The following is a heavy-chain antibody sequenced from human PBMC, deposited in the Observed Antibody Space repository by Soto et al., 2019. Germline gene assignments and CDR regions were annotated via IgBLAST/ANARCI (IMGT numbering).Heavy chain of an antibody. CDR1: GFTFTSNG. Sequence: QVQLVESGGGVVQPRRSLRLSCAASGFTFTSNGMHWVRQAPGKGLEWVAVISFDGSNKYYADSVKGRFTISRDNSKNTLFLQMNSLRAEDTAVFYCAKGRYYDLYGLDVWGQGTTVTVSS. CDR2: ISFDGSNK. D-gene: IGHD3-22*01. V-gene: IGHV3-30*18. J-gene: IGHJ6*02. CDR3: AKGRYYDLYGLDV.